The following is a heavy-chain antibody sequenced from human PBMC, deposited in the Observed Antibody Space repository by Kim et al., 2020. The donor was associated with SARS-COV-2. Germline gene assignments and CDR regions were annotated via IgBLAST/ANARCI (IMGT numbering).Heavy chain of an antibody. CDR2: ISSSGSTI. Sequence: GGSLRLSCAASGFTFSDYYISWIRQAPGKGLEWLSYISSSGSTIYYADSVEGRFTISRDNAKNSLHLQMNSLRGEDTAVYYCARGGYRTNGVCYGSFYYGMDVWGQGTAVTVSS. D-gene: IGHD2-8*01. J-gene: IGHJ6*02. CDR3: ARGGYRTNGVCYGSFYYGMDV. V-gene: IGHV3-11*01. CDR1: GFTFSDYY.